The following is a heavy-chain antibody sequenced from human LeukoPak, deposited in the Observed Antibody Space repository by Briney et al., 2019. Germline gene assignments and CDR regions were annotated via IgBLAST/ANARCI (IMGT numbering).Heavy chain of an antibody. CDR3: ARDGGMVRGSHGP. D-gene: IGHD3-10*01. CDR2: ISAYNGNT. Sequence: ASVKVSCKASGYTFTSYGISWVRQAPGQGLEWMGWISAYNGNTNYAQKLQGRVTMTRDTSISTAFMELSRLRSDDTAVYYCARDGGMVRGSHGPWGQGTLVTVSS. J-gene: IGHJ5*02. V-gene: IGHV1-18*01. CDR1: GYTFTSYG.